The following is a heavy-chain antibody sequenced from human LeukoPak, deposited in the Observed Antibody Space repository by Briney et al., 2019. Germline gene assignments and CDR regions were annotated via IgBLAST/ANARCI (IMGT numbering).Heavy chain of an antibody. CDR1: GGSFSGYY. V-gene: IGHV4-34*01. CDR3: ARLNRRNYDAFDI. Sequence: PSETLSLTCAVYGGSFSGYYWSWIRQPPGKGLEWIGEINHSGSTNYNPSLKSRVTISVDTSKNQFSLKLSSVTAADTAVYYCARLNRRNYDAFDIWGQGTMVTVSS. D-gene: IGHD1/OR15-1a*01. J-gene: IGHJ3*02. CDR2: INHSGST.